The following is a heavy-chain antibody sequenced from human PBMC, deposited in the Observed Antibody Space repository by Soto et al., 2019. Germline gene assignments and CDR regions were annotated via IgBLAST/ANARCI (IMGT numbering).Heavy chain of an antibody. J-gene: IGHJ6*02. CDR2: IVVGSGNT. CDR1: GFTFTSSA. Sequence: ASVKVSCKASGFTFTSSAVQWVRQARGQRLEWIGWIVVGSGNTNYAQKFQERVTITRDMSTSTAYMELSSLRSEDTAVYYCAAANRNGFYYYYGMDVWGQGTTVTVSS. CDR3: AAANRNGFYYYYGMDV. D-gene: IGHD1-1*01. V-gene: IGHV1-58*01.